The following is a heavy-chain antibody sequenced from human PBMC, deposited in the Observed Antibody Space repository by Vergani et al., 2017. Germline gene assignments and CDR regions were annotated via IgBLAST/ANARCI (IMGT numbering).Heavy chain of an antibody. CDR2: ISSRGSSI. Sequence: QVQLVESGGGLVKPGGSLRLSCAVSGFTFSDYYMSCIRQAPGKGLEWVSYISSRGSSIYYGDSVKGRFTISRDNANNSLYLQMNSLRAEDTAVYYCARVLGGTYYYYYYMDVWGKGTTVTVSS. D-gene: IGHD1-26*01. J-gene: IGHJ6*03. V-gene: IGHV3-11*01. CDR3: ARVLGGTYYYYYYMDV. CDR1: GFTFSDYY.